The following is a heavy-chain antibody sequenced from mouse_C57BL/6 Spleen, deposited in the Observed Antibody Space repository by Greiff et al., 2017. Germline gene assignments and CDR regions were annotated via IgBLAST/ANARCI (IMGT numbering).Heavy chain of an antibody. CDR3: ARGDYGSSPYAMDY. V-gene: IGHV1-26*01. CDR1: GYTFTDYY. Sequence: EVQLQQSGPELVKPGASVKISCKASGYTFTDYYMNWVKQSHGKSLEWIGDINPNNGGTSYNQKFKGKATLTVDKSSSTAYMELRSLTSEDSAVYYCARGDYGSSPYAMDYWGQGTSVTVSS. CDR2: INPNNGGT. D-gene: IGHD1-1*01. J-gene: IGHJ4*01.